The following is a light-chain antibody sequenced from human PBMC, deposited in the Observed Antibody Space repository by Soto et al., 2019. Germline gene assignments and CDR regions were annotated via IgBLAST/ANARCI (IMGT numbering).Light chain of an antibody. V-gene: IGLV2-14*03. J-gene: IGLJ7*01. Sequence: QSVLTQPASVSGSPGQSITISCTGTSSDVGGYNFVSWYQQYPGKAPKLLIYDVSTRPLGISHRFSGSKSGSTASLTVSGLRAEDEADYFCSSFTTSTTRVVFGAGTQLTVL. CDR1: SSDVGGYNF. CDR3: SSFTTSTTRVV. CDR2: DVS.